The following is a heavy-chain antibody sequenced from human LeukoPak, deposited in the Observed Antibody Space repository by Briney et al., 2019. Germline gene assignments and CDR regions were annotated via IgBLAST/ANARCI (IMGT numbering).Heavy chain of an antibody. CDR2: ISRSSDYI. J-gene: IGHJ6*03. CDR1: GFTFNTYS. CDR3: ARDLEKDFWSGFYKDYYYYYMDV. V-gene: IGHV3-21*01. D-gene: IGHD3-3*01. Sequence: GGSLRLSCAASGFTFNTYSMNWVRQAPGKGLEWVSSISRSSDYIHYADSVRGRFTISRDNAKNSLYLQMNSLRAEDTAVYYCARDLEKDFWSGFYKDYYYYYMDVWGKGTTVTVSS.